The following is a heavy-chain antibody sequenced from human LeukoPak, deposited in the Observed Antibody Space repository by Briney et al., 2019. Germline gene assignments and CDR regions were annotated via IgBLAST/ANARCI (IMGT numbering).Heavy chain of an antibody. V-gene: IGHV4-61*02. J-gene: IGHJ5*02. Sequence: PSQTLSLTCTVSGGSISSGSYYWRWLRQPAGKGLEWIGRIYTSGSTNYNPSLKSRVTISVDTSKNQFSLKLSSVTAADTAVYYCARGEVWFDPWGQGTLVTVSS. CDR3: ARGEVWFDP. CDR2: IYTSGST. CDR1: GGSISSGSYY.